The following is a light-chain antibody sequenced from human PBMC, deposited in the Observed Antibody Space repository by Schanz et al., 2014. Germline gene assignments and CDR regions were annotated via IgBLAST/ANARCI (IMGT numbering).Light chain of an antibody. Sequence: EIVMTQSPVTLSVSPGERATLSCRASQSVSSNLAWYQQKPGQAPRLLIYDASNRATGIPDRFSGSGSGTDFTLTISRLEPEDFAVYYCQQYGSSPKTFGQGTKVEIK. CDR1: QSVSSN. CDR3: QQYGSSPKT. V-gene: IGKV3-20*01. CDR2: DAS. J-gene: IGKJ1*01.